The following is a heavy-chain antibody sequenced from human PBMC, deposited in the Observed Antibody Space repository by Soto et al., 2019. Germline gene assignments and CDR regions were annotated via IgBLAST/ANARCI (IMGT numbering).Heavy chain of an antibody. CDR3: ARTMVRGVGYYGMDV. CDR1: GYSFTSYW. J-gene: IGHJ6*02. V-gene: IGHV5-10-1*01. Sequence: EVQLVQSGAEVKKPGESLRISCKGSGYSFTSYWISWVRQMPGKGLEWMGRIGPSDSYTNYSPSFQGHVTISADKSISTAYLQWSSLNASDTAMYYCARTMVRGVGYYGMDVWGQGTTVTVSS. D-gene: IGHD3-10*01. CDR2: IGPSDSYT.